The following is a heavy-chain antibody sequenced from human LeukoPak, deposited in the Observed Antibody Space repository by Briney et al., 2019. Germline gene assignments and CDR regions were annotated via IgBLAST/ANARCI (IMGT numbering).Heavy chain of an antibody. Sequence: GGSLKLSCAASGFTFSSYSMYWVRQAPGEGLELVALISYDGSNKYYGESVKGRFTISRDNSKNTLYLQMNSLRAEDTAVYFCAKNYSPLADRGFFVWGTWGKGTLVTVSS. D-gene: IGHD3-16*01. V-gene: IGHV3-30*18. CDR1: GFTFSSYS. J-gene: IGHJ5*02. CDR2: ISYDGSNK. CDR3: AKNYSPLADRGFFVWGT.